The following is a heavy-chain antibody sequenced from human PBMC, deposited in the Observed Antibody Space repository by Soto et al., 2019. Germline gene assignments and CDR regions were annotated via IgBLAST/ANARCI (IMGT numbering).Heavy chain of an antibody. CDR2: IKQDGSEK. D-gene: IGHD5-18*01. CDR1: GFTFSSYW. Sequence: GGSLRLSCAASGFTFSSYWMSWVRQAPGKGLEWVANIKQDGSEKYYVDSVKGRFTISRDNAKNSLYLQMNSLRAEDTAVYYCARAQLWLRGYYYYGMDVWRQGTTVTVSS. J-gene: IGHJ6*02. V-gene: IGHV3-7*01. CDR3: ARAQLWLRGYYYYGMDV.